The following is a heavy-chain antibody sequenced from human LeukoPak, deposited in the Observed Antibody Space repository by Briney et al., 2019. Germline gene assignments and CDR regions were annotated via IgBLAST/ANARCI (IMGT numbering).Heavy chain of an antibody. CDR1: GFTFSSYG. D-gene: IGHD3-10*01. Sequence: GGSLRLSCAASGFTFSSYGMHWVRQAPGKGLEWVAVIWYDGSNKYYADSVKGRFTISRDNSKNTLYLQMNSLRAEDTAVYYCARGNYYGSGSYYNPVYYYGMDVWGQGTTVTVSS. J-gene: IGHJ6*02. V-gene: IGHV3-33*01. CDR2: IWYDGSNK. CDR3: ARGNYYGSGSYYNPVYYYGMDV.